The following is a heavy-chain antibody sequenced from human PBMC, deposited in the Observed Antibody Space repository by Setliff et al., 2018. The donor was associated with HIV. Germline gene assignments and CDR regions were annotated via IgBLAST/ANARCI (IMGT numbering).Heavy chain of an antibody. CDR1: GGTFSSYA. CDR2: VNADNGNT. CDR3: ASPTAIPH. D-gene: IGHD2-21*02. Sequence: GASVKVSCKASGGTFSSYAISWVRQAPGQRLEWMGWVNADNGNTKYSEKFQGRVTITRDTSASTAYMELSSLRPEDTAVYYCASPTAIPHWGQGTLVTVSS. V-gene: IGHV1-3*01. J-gene: IGHJ4*02.